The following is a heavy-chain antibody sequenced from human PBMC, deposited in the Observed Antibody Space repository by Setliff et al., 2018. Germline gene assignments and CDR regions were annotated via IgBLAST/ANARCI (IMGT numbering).Heavy chain of an antibody. CDR3: ARDMYITGWNAFDL. D-gene: IGHD1-1*01. Sequence: PGGSLRLSCAASGFTFSSYSMNWVRQAPGKGLEWVSYISSSSSTIYYADSVEGRFTISRDNSENTLYLQMNSLRAEDTAVYYCARDMYITGWNAFDLWGRGTLVTVSS. CDR1: GFTFSSYS. CDR2: ISSSSSTI. V-gene: IGHV3-48*01. J-gene: IGHJ2*01.